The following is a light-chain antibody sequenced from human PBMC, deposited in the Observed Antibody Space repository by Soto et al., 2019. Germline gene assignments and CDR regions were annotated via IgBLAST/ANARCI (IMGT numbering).Light chain of an antibody. J-gene: IGKJ1*01. CDR3: QQYNSYSPT. CDR2: DAS. Sequence: IHMTQSASTLSASVGYRVTIACRASQSISSWLAWYQQKPGKAPKLLIYDASSLESGVPSRFSGSGYGTEFNLTISSLQTDDFATYYCQQYNSYSPTFGQGTKVDIK. V-gene: IGKV1-5*01. CDR1: QSISSW.